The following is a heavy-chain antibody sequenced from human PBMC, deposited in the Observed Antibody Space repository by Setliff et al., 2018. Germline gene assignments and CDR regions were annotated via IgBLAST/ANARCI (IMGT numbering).Heavy chain of an antibody. D-gene: IGHD3-3*01. Sequence: ASVKVSCKASGYTFTGYYMHWVRQAPGQGLEWMGWINPNSGGTNYAQKFQGRVKMTRDTSTNTVYMQLSSLRSEDTAVYYCARESTAKNFWGEYSDYWGQGTLVTVSS. V-gene: IGHV1-2*02. CDR3: ARESTAKNFWGEYSDY. CDR2: INPNSGGT. J-gene: IGHJ4*02. CDR1: GYTFTGYY.